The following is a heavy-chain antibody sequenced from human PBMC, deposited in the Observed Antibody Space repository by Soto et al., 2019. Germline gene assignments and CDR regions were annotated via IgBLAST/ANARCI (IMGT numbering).Heavy chain of an antibody. J-gene: IGHJ6*02. V-gene: IGHV1-69*13. D-gene: IGHD5-18*01. Sequence: ASVKVSCKASGGTFSSYAISWVRQAPGQGLEWMGGIIPIFGTANYAQKFQGRVTITADESTSTAYMELSSLRSEDTAVYYCARALVLSSYGYFAEEGYYGMDVWGQGTTVTVSS. CDR2: IIPIFGTA. CDR1: GGTFSSYA. CDR3: ARALVLSSYGYFAEEGYYGMDV.